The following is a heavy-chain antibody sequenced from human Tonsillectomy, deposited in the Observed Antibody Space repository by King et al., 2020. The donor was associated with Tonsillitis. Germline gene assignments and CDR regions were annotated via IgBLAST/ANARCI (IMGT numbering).Heavy chain of an antibody. D-gene: IGHD3-22*01. J-gene: IGHJ6*02. CDR3: ARGYSSGYYKNGMDV. Sequence: QLQESGPGVVKPSETLSLTCTVPGGSISRYSWTWIRQPPGKGLEWVWYIHYSGSTNNNPSLKSRVTISVDTSKNQFSLRLRSVTAADTAVYYCARGYSSGYYKNGMDVWGQGTTVTVSS. V-gene: IGHV4-59*01. CDR1: GGSISRYS. CDR2: IHYSGST.